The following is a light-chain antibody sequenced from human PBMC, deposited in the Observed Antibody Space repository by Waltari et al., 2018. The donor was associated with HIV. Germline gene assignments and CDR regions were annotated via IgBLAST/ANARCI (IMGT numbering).Light chain of an antibody. CDR2: AVS. CDR1: QTIGQN. Sequence: DIQMTQSPSSLSVSVGDRVTINCRASQTIGQNLNWYQQKAGKAPELLIYAVSNLQSGVPPRFSGSGSRTEFALTIVSLQPDDFATYYCQQTYSSPITFGQGTRLEIK. J-gene: IGKJ5*01. CDR3: QQTYSSPIT. V-gene: IGKV1-39*01.